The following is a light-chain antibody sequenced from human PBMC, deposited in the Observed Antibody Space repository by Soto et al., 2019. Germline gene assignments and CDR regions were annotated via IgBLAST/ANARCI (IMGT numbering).Light chain of an antibody. CDR2: AAS. CDR3: QQSYSTRSIT. J-gene: IGKJ5*01. CDR1: QSISSY. V-gene: IGKV1-39*01. Sequence: DIQMTQSPSSLSASVGDRVTITCRASQSISSYLNWYQQKPGKAPKLLIYAASSLQSVVPSRFSGSGSGTDFTPTISSLQPEDFVTYYVQQSYSTRSITFGQGTRLEIK.